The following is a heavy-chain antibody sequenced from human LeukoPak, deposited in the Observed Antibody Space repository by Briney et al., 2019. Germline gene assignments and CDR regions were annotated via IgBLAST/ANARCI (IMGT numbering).Heavy chain of an antibody. V-gene: IGHV3-21*04. Sequence: PGGSLRLSCAASGFTFSSYSMNWVRQAPGKGLEWVSSISSSSSSIYYADSVKGRFTISRDNAKNSLYLQMNSLRAEDTALYYCARAYRSGSYRAGFDYWGQGTLVTVSS. D-gene: IGHD3-10*01. J-gene: IGHJ4*02. CDR3: ARAYRSGSYRAGFDY. CDR1: GFTFSSYS. CDR2: ISSSSSSI.